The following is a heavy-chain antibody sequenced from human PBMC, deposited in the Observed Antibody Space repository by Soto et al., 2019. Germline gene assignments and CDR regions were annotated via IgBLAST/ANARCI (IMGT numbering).Heavy chain of an antibody. CDR2: ISRTGGRT. D-gene: IGHD3-3*01. CDR1: AFNFSGSS. Sequence: EVHLLQSGGGLVQPGGSLRLSCAASAFNFSGSSMSWVRQAPGKGLHWVSGISRTGGRTFYSDSVKGRFTISRDNSDNTLHLQMNRLRVEVTALYYCATYDFWRFDYWGQGIVVTVSS. CDR3: ATYDFWRFDY. J-gene: IGHJ4*02. V-gene: IGHV3-23*01.